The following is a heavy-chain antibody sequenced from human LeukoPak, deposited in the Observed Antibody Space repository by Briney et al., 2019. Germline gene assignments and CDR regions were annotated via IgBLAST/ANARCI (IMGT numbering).Heavy chain of an antibody. CDR2: ISYDGSNK. D-gene: IGHD3-10*01. CDR3: ARGDYYGSGSYPYYFDY. J-gene: IGHJ4*02. CDR1: GFTFSSYA. Sequence: QPGRSLRLSCAASGFTFSSYAMHWVRQAPGKGLEWVAVISYDGSNKYYADSVRGRFTLSRDTSKNTLYVQMSSLRAEDTAVYYCARGDYYGSGSYPYYFDYWGQGTLVTVSS. V-gene: IGHV3-30-3*01.